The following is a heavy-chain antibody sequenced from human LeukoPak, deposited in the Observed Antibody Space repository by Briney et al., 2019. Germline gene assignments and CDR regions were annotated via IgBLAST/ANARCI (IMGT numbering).Heavy chain of an antibody. Sequence: PGGSLRLSCASSGFTFSSYGFHWVRQAPGKGLEWVAFIRYDGIHEFYADSVKGRFTISRDNSKNSLYLQMNSLRAEDTAVYYCARDKEWLNEFDYWGQGTLVTVSS. V-gene: IGHV3-30*02. CDR1: GFTFSSYG. J-gene: IGHJ4*02. CDR2: IRYDGIHE. CDR3: ARDKEWLNEFDY. D-gene: IGHD5-12*01.